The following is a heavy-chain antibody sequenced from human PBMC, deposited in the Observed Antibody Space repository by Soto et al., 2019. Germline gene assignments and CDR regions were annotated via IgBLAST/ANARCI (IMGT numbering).Heavy chain of an antibody. CDR2: MYNDGRT. D-gene: IGHD6-25*01. CDR3: TREAGY. Sequence: QVRLQESGPGLVKPSQTLSLTCTVSGGSVSSGGFYWNWIRQHPGKGLEWIGYMYNDGRTEYNPSLKSRVCISVDTPKNQFSLKVMSVTVADTAVYYCTREAGYWGQGILVTVSS. V-gene: IGHV4-31*03. J-gene: IGHJ4*02. CDR1: GGSVSSGGFY.